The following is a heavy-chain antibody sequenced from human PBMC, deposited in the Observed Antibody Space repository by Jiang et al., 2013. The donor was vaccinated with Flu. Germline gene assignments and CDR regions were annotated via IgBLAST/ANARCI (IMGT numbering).Heavy chain of an antibody. CDR2: IIPIFGTA. J-gene: IGHJ3*02. D-gene: IGHD2-15*01. V-gene: IGHV1-69*06. CDR1: SYA. Sequence: SYAISWVRQAPGQGLEWMGGIIPIFGTANYAQKFQGRVTITADKSTSTAYMELSSLRSEDTAVYYCARDEGGYCSGGSCYDHAFDIWGQGTMVTVSS. CDR3: ARDEGGYCSGGSCYDHAFDI.